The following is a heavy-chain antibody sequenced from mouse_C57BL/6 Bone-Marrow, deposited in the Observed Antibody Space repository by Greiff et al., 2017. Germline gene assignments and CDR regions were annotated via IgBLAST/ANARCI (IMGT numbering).Heavy chain of an antibody. Sequence: VHLVESGAELARPGASVKLSCKASGYTFTSYGISWVKQRTGQGLEWIGEIYPRSGNTYYNEKFKGKATLTADKSSSTAYMELRSLTSEDSAVYFGARSTLYYFDYGGQGTTLTVSS. J-gene: IGHJ2*01. D-gene: IGHD4-1*02. CDR2: IYPRSGNT. V-gene: IGHV1-81*01. CDR1: GYTFTSYG. CDR3: ARSTLYYFDY.